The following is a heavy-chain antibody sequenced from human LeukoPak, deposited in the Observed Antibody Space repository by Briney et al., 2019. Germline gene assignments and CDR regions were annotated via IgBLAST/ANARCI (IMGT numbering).Heavy chain of an antibody. D-gene: IGHD1-1*01. CDR2: IAFDGSNK. CDR3: ARGRGAYNWNDGNY. Sequence: GGSLRLSCAASGFTFSHYAMHWVRQAPAKGLEWVALIAFDGSNKYYADSVKGRFTVSRDNSKNTLYLQMNSLRAEDTAVYFCARGRGAYNWNDGNYWGQGALVTVSS. V-gene: IGHV3-30*04. CDR1: GFTFSHYA. J-gene: IGHJ4*02.